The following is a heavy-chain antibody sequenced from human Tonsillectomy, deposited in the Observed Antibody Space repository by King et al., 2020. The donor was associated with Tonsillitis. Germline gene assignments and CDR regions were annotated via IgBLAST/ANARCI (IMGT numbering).Heavy chain of an antibody. CDR3: ARVYCGGDCSAPYYYYYGMDV. J-gene: IGHJ6*02. D-gene: IGHD2-21*02. CDR1: GFTFSSYW. CDR2: INSDGSST. Sequence: VQLVESGGGLVQPGGSLRLSCAASGFTFSSYWMHWVRQAPGKGLVWVSRINSDGSSTSYVDYVKGRFTISRDNAKSTLYLQMNSLRAEDTAVYYCARVYCGGDCSAPYYYYYGMDVWGQGTTVTVSS. V-gene: IGHV3-74*01.